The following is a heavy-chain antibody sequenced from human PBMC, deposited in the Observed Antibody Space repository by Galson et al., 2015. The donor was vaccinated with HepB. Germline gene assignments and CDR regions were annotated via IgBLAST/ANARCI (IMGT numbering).Heavy chain of an antibody. CDR2: AHSSGRT. Sequence: SETLSLTCTVSGGSIGSHFWSWIRQPPGKGLEWVGYAHSSGRTNSNSSLKSRVTLSIDTSKDQFSLKMRSVTTADTAVYYCARDTYCPDIYAEYYEDYFDSWGHGILVTVSS. CDR3: ARDTYCPDIYAEYYEDYFDS. V-gene: IGHV4-59*11. J-gene: IGHJ5*01. D-gene: IGHD3-3*01. CDR1: GGSIGSHF.